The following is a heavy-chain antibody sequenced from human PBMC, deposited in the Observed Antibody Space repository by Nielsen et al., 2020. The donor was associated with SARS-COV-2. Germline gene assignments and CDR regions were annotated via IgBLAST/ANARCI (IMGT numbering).Heavy chain of an antibody. J-gene: IGHJ6*02. V-gene: IGHV3-48*03. D-gene: IGHD3-3*01. Sequence: VRQMPGKGLEWVSYISSSGSTIYYADSVKGRFTISRDNAKNSLYLQMNSLRAEDTAVYYCARDVIFGVVTSYYYYGMDVWGQGTTVTVSS. CDR2: ISSSGSTI. CDR3: ARDVIFGVVTSYYYYGMDV.